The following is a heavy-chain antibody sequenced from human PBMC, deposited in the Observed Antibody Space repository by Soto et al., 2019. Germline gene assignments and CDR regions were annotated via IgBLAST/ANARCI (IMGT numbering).Heavy chain of an antibody. CDR1: GDSVSITSTA. V-gene: IGHV6-1*01. D-gene: IGHD2-2*02. J-gene: IGHJ6*02. Sequence: SQTLSLTCAISGDSVSITSTAWSLIRQSPSRGLEWLGRTYYRSNWYTDYAVSVKSRVTISVDTSKNQFSLKLSSVTAADTAVYYCARGRGPAAIRGGTYNYYYYYGMDVWGQGTTVTVSS. CDR3: ARGRGPAAIRGGTYNYYYYYGMDV. CDR2: TYYRSNWYT.